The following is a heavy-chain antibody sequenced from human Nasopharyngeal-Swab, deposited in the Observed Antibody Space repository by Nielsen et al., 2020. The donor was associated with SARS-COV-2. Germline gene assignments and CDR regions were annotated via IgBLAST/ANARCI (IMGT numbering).Heavy chain of an antibody. CDR3: ARDFCSSTSCFYGAFDI. Sequence: RQAPGKGLEWIGYIYHSGSTYYNPSLKSRVTIPVDRSKNQFSLKLSSVTAADTAVYYCARDFCSSTSCFYGAFDIWGQGTMVTVSS. V-gene: IGHV4-30-2*01. CDR2: IYHSGST. D-gene: IGHD2-2*01. J-gene: IGHJ3*02.